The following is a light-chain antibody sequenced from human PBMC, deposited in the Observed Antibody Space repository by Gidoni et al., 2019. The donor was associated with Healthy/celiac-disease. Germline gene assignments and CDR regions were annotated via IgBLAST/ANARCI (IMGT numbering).Light chain of an antibody. V-gene: IGKV3-15*01. CDR2: CAS. J-gene: IGKJ2*01. CDR3: QQYNNWPPYT. CDR1: QSVSSN. Sequence: EIVMTHTPATLSVSPGERATLSCRASQSVSSNLAWYQQKPGQAPRLLISCASTRATGIPARFSGSGSGTEFTLTISSLQSEDFAVYYCQQYNNWPPYTFGQGTKLEIK.